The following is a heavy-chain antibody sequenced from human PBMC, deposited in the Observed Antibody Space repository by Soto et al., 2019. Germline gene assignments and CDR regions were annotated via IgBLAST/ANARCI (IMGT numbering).Heavy chain of an antibody. D-gene: IGHD6-13*01. CDR1: GFALSTSGMG. J-gene: IGHJ4*02. CDR2: IYWNDEN. Sequence: QITLKESGPKLVKPKQTVTLTCTFSGFALSTSGMGVGWIRQPPGKALEWLALIYWNDENRYSPSRRTNLTITKDTSNKQGVLTMTNMAPVDTATYYCARTYSNSWTSLDYWGQGTLVDVSS. CDR3: ARTYSNSWTSLDY. V-gene: IGHV2-5*01.